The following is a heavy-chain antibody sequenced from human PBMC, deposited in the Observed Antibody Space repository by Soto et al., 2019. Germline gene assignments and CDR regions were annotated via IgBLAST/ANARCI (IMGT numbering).Heavy chain of an antibody. CDR3: ARDRIPTGMDV. Sequence: EVQLVESGGGLVQPGGSLRLSCAASGFTVSSNYMSWVCQAPGKGLEWVSVIYNGGSTYYADSVKGRFTISRDNSKNTLYLQMNSLRAEDTAVYYCARDRIPTGMDVWGQGTTVTVSS. J-gene: IGHJ6*02. CDR1: GFTVSSNY. V-gene: IGHV3-66*01. CDR2: IYNGGST.